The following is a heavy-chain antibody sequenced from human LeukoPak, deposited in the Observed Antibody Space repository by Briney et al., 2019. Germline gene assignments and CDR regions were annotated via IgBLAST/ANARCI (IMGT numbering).Heavy chain of an antibody. Sequence: GGSLRLSCAASGFTFSSYGMHWVRQAPGKGLEWVAVISYDGSNKYYADSVKGRFTISRDNSKNTLYLQMNSLRAEDTAVYYCAEDSSAFDYWGQGTLVTVSS. CDR2: ISYDGSNK. CDR1: GFTFSSYG. V-gene: IGHV3-30*18. CDR3: AEDSSAFDY. J-gene: IGHJ4*02.